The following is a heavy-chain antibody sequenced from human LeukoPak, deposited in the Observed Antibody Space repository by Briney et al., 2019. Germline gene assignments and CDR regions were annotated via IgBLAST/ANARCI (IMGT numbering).Heavy chain of an antibody. J-gene: IGHJ5*02. CDR3: ARDAFWPVGFDP. V-gene: IGHV3-30*03. CDR2: IAYDGSNK. Sequence: GGSLRLSCAASGFTFSSSGMNWVRQAPDKGLEWVAVIAYDGSNKYYAESVKGRFTIPRDNSKNTLYLQMNSLRPEDTAVYYCARDAFWPVGFDPWGQGTLVTVSS. D-gene: IGHD3-3*02. CDR1: GFTFSSSG.